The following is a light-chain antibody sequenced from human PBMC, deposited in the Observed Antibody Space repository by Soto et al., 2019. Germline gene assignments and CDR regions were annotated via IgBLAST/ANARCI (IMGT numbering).Light chain of an antibody. CDR2: DND. CDR3: GTWDGSRGAGGV. V-gene: IGLV1-51*01. Sequence: QSVLTQPPSVSAAPGQKVTISCSGSSSNIGSFDVSWYQQLPGTAPKLLIYDNDKRPSGIPDRFSGSKSGTSATLGITGLQTGDEADYYCGTWDGSRGAGGVFGGGTKLTVL. CDR1: SSNIGSFD. J-gene: IGLJ3*02.